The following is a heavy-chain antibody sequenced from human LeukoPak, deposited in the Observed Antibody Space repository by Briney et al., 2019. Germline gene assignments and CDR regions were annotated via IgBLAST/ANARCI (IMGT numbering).Heavy chain of an antibody. J-gene: IGHJ4*02. D-gene: IGHD3-10*01. CDR3: TLIQGWGSGSYYRDF. CDR2: VKSKSAGETT. Sequence: GGSLRLSCAASGLSTSNDWMSWVRQAPGKGLEWVARVKSKSAGETTDYAAPVKGRFTISRDDSKNTLYLQMNSLKTEDTAVYYCTLIQGWGSGSYYRDFWGRGTLVTVSS. CDR1: GLSTSNDW. V-gene: IGHV3-15*01.